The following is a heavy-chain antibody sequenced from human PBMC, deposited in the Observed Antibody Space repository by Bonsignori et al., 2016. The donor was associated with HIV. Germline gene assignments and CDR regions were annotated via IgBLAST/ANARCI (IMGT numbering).Heavy chain of an antibody. CDR3: AKVPGIFGVVRYMDV. D-gene: IGHD3-3*01. Sequence: VRQAPGKGLEWVSAISGSGGSTYYADSVKGRFTISRDNSKNTLYLQMNSLRAEDTAVYYCAKVPGIFGVVRYMDVWGKGTTVTVSS. V-gene: IGHV3-23*01. J-gene: IGHJ6*03. CDR2: ISGSGGST.